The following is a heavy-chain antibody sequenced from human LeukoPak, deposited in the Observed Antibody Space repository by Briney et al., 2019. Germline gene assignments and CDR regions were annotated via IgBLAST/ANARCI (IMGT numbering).Heavy chain of an antibody. CDR2: IYYSGST. Sequence: SETLSLTCTVSGGSISSYYWSWIRQPPGKGLEWIGYIYYSGSTNYNPSLKSRVTISVDTSKNQFSLKLSSVTAADTAVYYCARASPRSTGTLFDPWGQGTLATVSS. D-gene: IGHD1-1*01. V-gene: IGHV4-59*01. J-gene: IGHJ5*02. CDR3: ARASPRSTGTLFDP. CDR1: GGSISSYY.